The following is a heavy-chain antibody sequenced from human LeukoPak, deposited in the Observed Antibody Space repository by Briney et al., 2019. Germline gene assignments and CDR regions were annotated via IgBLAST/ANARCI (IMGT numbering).Heavy chain of an antibody. CDR2: IFHSGST. J-gene: IGHJ4*02. CDR3: ARVSGYDWESFYDY. CDR1: SGSISTSNYY. D-gene: IGHD5-12*01. V-gene: IGHV4-39*07. Sequence: SETLSLTCTVSSGSISTSNYYWGWVRQPPGKALEWIGNIFHSGSTYYSPSLKSRVTISLDTSRNQFSLKLNSVTAADTAVYYCARVSGYDWESFYDYWGQGTLVTVSS.